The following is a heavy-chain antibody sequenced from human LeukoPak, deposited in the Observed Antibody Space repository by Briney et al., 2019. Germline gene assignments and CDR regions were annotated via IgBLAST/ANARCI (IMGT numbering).Heavy chain of an antibody. Sequence: GGSVRLSCAASGFTFSSFWMHWVRQGPGKGLVWVSRINSGGSETTYADSVKGRFTLSRDNAKNTLYLQMNSLRAEDTAVYYCVREDTALADFGMDVWGQGTTASVSS. CDR3: VREDTALADFGMDV. D-gene: IGHD5-18*01. CDR1: GFTFSSFW. J-gene: IGHJ6*02. CDR2: INSGGSET. V-gene: IGHV3-74*01.